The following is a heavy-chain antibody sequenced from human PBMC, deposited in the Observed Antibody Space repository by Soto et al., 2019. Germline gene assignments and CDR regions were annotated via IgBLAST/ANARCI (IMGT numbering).Heavy chain of an antibody. CDR1: GGSISSSSYY. V-gene: IGHV4-39*01. J-gene: IGHJ3*02. CDR3: ARQPYYYDSSGSPGALDI. D-gene: IGHD3-22*01. CDR2: IYYSGST. Sequence: PSETLSLTCTVSGGSISSSSYYWGWIRQPPGKGLEWIGSIYYSGSTYYNPSLKSRVTISVDTSKNQFSLKLSSVTAADTAVYYCARQPYYYDSSGSPGALDIWGQGTMVTVSS.